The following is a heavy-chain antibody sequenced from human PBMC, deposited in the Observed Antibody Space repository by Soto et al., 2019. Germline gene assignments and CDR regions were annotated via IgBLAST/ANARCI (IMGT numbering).Heavy chain of an antibody. CDR1: GGTFSSYA. CDR2: IIPIFGTA. Sequence: ASVKVSCKASGGTFSSYAISWVRQAPGQGLEWMGGIIPIFGTANYAQKFQGRVTITADESTSTAYMELSSLRSEDTAVYYCARVPYYGXXGYYHFDYWGQGTLVTVSS. J-gene: IGHJ4*02. V-gene: IGHV1-69*13. CDR3: ARVPYYGXXGYYHFDY. D-gene: IGHD3-22*01.